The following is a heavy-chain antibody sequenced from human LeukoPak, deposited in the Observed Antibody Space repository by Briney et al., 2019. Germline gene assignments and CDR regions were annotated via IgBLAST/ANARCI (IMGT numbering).Heavy chain of an antibody. J-gene: IGHJ5*02. CDR3: ATVETKTYCSSTSCMGFDP. CDR1: GYTFTSYY. D-gene: IGHD2-2*01. V-gene: IGHV1-46*01. CDR2: INPSGGST. Sequence: ASVKVSCKASGYTFTSYYMHWVRQAPGQGLEWMGIINPSGGSTSYAQKFQGRVTMTEDTSTDAAYMELSSLRSEDTAVYYCATVETKTYCSSTSCMGFDPWGQGTLVTVSS.